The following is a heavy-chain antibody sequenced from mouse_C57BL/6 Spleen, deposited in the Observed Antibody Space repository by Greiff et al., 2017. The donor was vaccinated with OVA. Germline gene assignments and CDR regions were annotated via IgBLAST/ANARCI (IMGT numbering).Heavy chain of an antibody. J-gene: IGHJ1*03. D-gene: IGHD1-1*01. CDR2: ISSGSSTI. CDR3: AKPTIIDWYFDV. V-gene: IGHV5-17*01. Sequence: EVKLVESGGGLVKPGGSLKLSCAASGFTFSDYGMHWVRQAPEQGLEWVAYISSGSSTIYYADTVKGRFTISRDNAKNTLFLQMTSLRSEDTDMYYCAKPTIIDWYFDVWGTGTTVTVSS. CDR1: GFTFSDYG.